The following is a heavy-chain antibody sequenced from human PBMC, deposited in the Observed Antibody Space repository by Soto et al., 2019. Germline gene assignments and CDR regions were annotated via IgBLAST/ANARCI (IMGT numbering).Heavy chain of an antibody. CDR3: ARGSIAPGGFNI. Sequence: SVKVSCKASGGTFTSYAISWVRQAPGQGLEWMGGVIPILGTANYAQKFQGRVTITADESTSTAYMELSSLRSEDTAVYYCARGSIAPGGFNIWGQGTMVTVSS. CDR2: VIPILGTA. V-gene: IGHV1-69*13. J-gene: IGHJ3*02. D-gene: IGHD2-15*01. CDR1: GGTFTSYA.